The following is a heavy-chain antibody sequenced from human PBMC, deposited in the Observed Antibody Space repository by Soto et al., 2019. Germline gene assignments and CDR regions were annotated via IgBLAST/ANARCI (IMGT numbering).Heavy chain of an antibody. V-gene: IGHV1-18*01. J-gene: IGHJ4*02. CDR2: ISAYTGNT. Sequence: GASVKVSCNASGDSFTSYGMSGVRQAPGQGLEWMGGISAYTGNTNYAQKLQGRVTMNKDTSPSTAYMELRSLRSDDTAVYYCARKLTVSTWGSAPDFYEWGKGNLVPVSS. D-gene: IGHD7-27*01. CDR3: ARKLTVSTWGSAPDFYE. CDR1: GDSFTSYG.